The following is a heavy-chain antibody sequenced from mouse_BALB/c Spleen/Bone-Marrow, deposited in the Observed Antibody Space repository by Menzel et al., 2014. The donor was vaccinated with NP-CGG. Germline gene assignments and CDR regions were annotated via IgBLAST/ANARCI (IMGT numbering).Heavy chain of an antibody. V-gene: IGHV3-1*02. D-gene: IGHD1-1*01. J-gene: IGHJ1*01. Sequence: EVKLQESGPDLVKPSQSLSLPCTVTGYSITSGYSCHWIRQFPGNKLEWMGYIHYSGSTNYNPSLKSRISITRDTSKNQFFLQLNSVTTEDTATYYCARSTVVPYWYFDVWGAGTTVTVSS. CDR2: IHYSGST. CDR3: ARSTVVPYWYFDV. CDR1: GYSITSGYS.